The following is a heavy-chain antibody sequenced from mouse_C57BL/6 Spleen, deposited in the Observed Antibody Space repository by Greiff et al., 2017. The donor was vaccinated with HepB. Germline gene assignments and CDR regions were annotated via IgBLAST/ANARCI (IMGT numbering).Heavy chain of an antibody. J-gene: IGHJ4*01. V-gene: IGHV1-69*01. Sequence: VKLQQPGAELVMPGASVKLSCKASGYTFTSYWMHWVKQRPGQGLEWIGEIDPSDSYTNYNQKFKGKSTLTVDKSSSTAYMQLSSLTSEDSAVYYCARPQTAQATRRYAMDYWGQGTSVTVSS. CDR1: GYTFTSYW. D-gene: IGHD3-2*02. CDR3: ARPQTAQATRRYAMDY. CDR2: IDPSDSYT.